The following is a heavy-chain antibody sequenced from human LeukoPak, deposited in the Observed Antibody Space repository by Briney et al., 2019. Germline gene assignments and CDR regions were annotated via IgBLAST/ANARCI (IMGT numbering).Heavy chain of an antibody. V-gene: IGHV5-51*01. D-gene: IGHD3-22*01. CDR1: GYSLTSYW. CDR2: IYPGDSDT. CDR3: ARQNSYDSSGYWGPFDY. J-gene: IGHJ4*02. Sequence: GESLKISCKGSGYSLTSYWIGWVRQMPGKGLEWMGIIYPGDSDTRYSPSFQGQVTISADKSISTAYLQWSSLKASDTAMYYCARQNSYDSSGYWGPFDYWGQGTLVTVSS.